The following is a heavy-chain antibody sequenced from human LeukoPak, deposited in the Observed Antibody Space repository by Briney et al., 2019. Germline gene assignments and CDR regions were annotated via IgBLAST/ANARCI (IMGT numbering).Heavy chain of an antibody. CDR2: IYHNGRT. J-gene: IGHJ4*02. D-gene: IGHD3-3*01. Sequence: PSETLSLTCTVSGASFSNDYWSWVRQAPGKGLEWIGYIYHNGRTNYSPSLKSRITMSIDTSQNQFSLKLTSVTAADTAVYYCARASEGIGYFDTWGRGSLATVSS. CDR3: ARASEGIGYFDT. CDR1: GASFSNDY. V-gene: IGHV4-59*01.